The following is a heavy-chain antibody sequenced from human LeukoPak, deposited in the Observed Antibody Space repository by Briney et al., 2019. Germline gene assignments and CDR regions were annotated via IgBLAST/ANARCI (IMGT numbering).Heavy chain of an antibody. Sequence: SETLSLTCTVAGGXISSYYCSWIRQPPGKGLGWIGSINYSGYTNYNPSLKGRVNISVDTSKNQFSLKLSSVTAADTAVYYCASFSWGSGSYNQEAIWSWFDPWGQGTLVTVSS. CDR1: GGXISSYY. D-gene: IGHD3-10*01. J-gene: IGHJ5*02. CDR2: INYSGYT. V-gene: IGHV4-59*08. CDR3: ASFSWGSGSYNQEAIWSWFDP.